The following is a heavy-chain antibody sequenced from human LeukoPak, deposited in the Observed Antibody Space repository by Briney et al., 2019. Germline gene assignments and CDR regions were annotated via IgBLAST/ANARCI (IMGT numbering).Heavy chain of an antibody. Sequence: SCQGFGYSFTSYWISGARKMPGKGLEWMGRIDPSDSYTNYSPSFQGHVTISADKSISTAYLQWSSLKASDTAMYYCAINGSIVGAPWGQGAQVTVSS. CDR1: GYSFTSYW. J-gene: IGHJ5*02. CDR3: AINGSIVGAP. CDR2: IDPSDSYT. V-gene: IGHV5-10-1*01. D-gene: IGHD1-26*01.